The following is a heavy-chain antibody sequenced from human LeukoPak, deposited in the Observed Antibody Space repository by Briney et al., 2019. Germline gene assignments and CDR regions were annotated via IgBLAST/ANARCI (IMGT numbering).Heavy chain of an antibody. CDR3: ARTASGYSYGGLWNDY. D-gene: IGHD5-18*01. V-gene: IGHV4-39*07. J-gene: IGHJ4*02. Sequence: SETLSLTCTVSGGSISGSSYYWGWIRQPPGKGLEWIGSIYYSGSTYYNPSLKSRVTISVDTSKNQFSLKLSSVTAADTAVYYCARTASGYSYGGLWNDYWGQGTLVTVSS. CDR1: GGSISGSSYY. CDR2: IYYSGST.